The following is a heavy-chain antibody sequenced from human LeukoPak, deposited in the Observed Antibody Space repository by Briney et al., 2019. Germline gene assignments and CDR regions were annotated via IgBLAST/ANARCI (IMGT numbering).Heavy chain of an antibody. Sequence: ASVKVSCKASGYTFTDYYMHWVRQAPGQGLEWMGWINPNSGGTNYAQKFQGRVTMTRDTSISPAYMELSRLTSDDTAVYFCAREVKNFDYYYYYMDVWGKGTTVTVSS. D-gene: IGHD2/OR15-2a*01. J-gene: IGHJ6*03. CDR2: INPNSGGT. V-gene: IGHV1-2*02. CDR3: AREVKNFDYYYYYMDV. CDR1: GYTFTDYY.